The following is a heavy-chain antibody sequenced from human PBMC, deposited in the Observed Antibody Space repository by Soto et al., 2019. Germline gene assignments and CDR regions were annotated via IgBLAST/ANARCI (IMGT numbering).Heavy chain of an antibody. CDR2: FDPEDGET. V-gene: IGHV1-24*01. CDR3: ATGDITMIVVVSGAFDI. J-gene: IGHJ3*02. CDR1: GYTLTELS. D-gene: IGHD3-22*01. Sequence: ASVKVSCQVSGYTLTELSMHWVRQAPGKGFEWMGGFDPEDGETIYAQKFQGRVTMTEDTSTDTAYMELSSLRSEDTAVYYCATGDITMIVVVSGAFDIWGQGTMVTVSS.